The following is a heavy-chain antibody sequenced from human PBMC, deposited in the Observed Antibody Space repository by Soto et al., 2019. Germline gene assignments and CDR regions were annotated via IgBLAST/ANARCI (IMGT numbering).Heavy chain of an antibody. D-gene: IGHD6-13*01. J-gene: IGHJ6*02. CDR2: INPSGVIT. V-gene: IGHV1-46*01. Sequence: QMQLVQSGAEVKRPGASVKVSCKASGYTFTSYYMHWVRLAPGQGLEWMGKINPSGVITSSAQKFQGRVTMTSDTSTSRVYMELSSLRSEDTAVYYCASSTAHGSRWYGVPPVVSHGMDVWGQGTTVTVSS. CDR3: ASSTAHGSRWYGVPPVVSHGMDV. CDR1: GYTFTSYY.